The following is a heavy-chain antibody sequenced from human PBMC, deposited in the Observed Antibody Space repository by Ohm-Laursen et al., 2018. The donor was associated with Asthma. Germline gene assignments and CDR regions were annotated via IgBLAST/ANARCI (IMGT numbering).Heavy chain of an antibody. J-gene: IGHJ6*02. V-gene: IGHV3-33*06. CDR1: GFTFSSYG. D-gene: IGHD3-9*01. Sequence: SLRLSCAASGFTFSSYGMHWVRQAPGKGLEWVAVIWYDGSNKYYADSVKGRFTISRDNSKNTLYLQMNSLRAEDTAVYYCAKDYDILTGYTVFGDYYYGMDVWGQGTTVTVSS. CDR2: IWYDGSNK. CDR3: AKDYDILTGYTVFGDYYYGMDV.